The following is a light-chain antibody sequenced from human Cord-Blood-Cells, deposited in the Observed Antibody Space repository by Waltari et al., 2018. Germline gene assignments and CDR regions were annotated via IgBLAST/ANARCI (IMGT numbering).Light chain of an antibody. CDR2: GES. CDR1: QSVSSSY. Sequence: EIVLTQSPGSLSLSPGERATLSCRASQSVSSSYLAWYQQKPGQAPRLLIYGESSRATGIPDRFSGSGSGTDFTLTISRLEPEDFAVYYCQQYGSSPETFGQGTKLE. V-gene: IGKV3-20*01. CDR3: QQYGSSPET. J-gene: IGKJ2*01.